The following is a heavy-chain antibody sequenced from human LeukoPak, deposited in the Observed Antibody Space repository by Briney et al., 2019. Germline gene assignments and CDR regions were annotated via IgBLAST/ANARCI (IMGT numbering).Heavy chain of an antibody. Sequence: GGSLRLSCVASGSTFSSYAMSWVRQAPGKGLEWVSAISGSGGSTYYADSVKGRFTISRDNSKNTLYLQMNSLRAEDTAVYYCANEAQQQSVFDYWGQGTLVTVSS. J-gene: IGHJ4*02. V-gene: IGHV3-23*01. CDR2: ISGSGGST. CDR3: ANEAQQQSVFDY. D-gene: IGHD6-13*01. CDR1: GSTFSSYA.